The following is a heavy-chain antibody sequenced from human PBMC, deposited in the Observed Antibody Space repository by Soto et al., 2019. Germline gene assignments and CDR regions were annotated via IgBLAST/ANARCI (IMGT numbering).Heavy chain of an antibody. Sequence: QVQLQESGPGLVKPSDTLSLTCAVSGYSISSSNWWGWIRQPPGKGLEGIGYIYYSGTTYYNQSLNSRVAMSVDTCKNQVSLKLTSVTAVDTAVYYCARREIQGPIDYWGQGTLVTVSS. CDR2: IYYSGTT. CDR1: GYSISSSNW. J-gene: IGHJ4*02. V-gene: IGHV4-28*01. D-gene: IGHD1-26*01. CDR3: ARREIQGPIDY.